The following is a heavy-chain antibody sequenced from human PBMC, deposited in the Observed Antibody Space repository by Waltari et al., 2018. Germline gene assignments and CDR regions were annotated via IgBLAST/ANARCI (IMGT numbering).Heavy chain of an antibody. Sequence: EVLLVEAGGGLVQPGGSMRLFCSSSGFIFSSHCLSWILLAPGKGLEWVEKIRQDGSEKYYVDSVKGRFTISRDNAKNSLYLQMNSLRAEDTAVYYCARGRVGAIWGVDYWGQGTLVTVSS. CDR1: GFIFSSHC. CDR3: ARGRVGAIWGVDY. V-gene: IGHV3-7*01. J-gene: IGHJ4*02. CDR2: IRQDGSEK. D-gene: IGHD1-26*01.